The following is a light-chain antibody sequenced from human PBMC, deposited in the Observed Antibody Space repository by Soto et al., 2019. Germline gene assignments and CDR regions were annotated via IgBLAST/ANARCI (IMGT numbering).Light chain of an antibody. J-gene: IGKJ3*01. CDR2: AAS. V-gene: IGKV1-9*01. CDR3: QQLNSYPST. CDR1: QGISSF. Sequence: IQLTQSPSSLSASVGDRVTITCRASQGISSFLAWYQQKPGKAPKLLIYAASTLQSGVPSRFYGSGSGTEFTLTISSLHPEDFATYYCQQLNSYPSTFGPGTKVDI.